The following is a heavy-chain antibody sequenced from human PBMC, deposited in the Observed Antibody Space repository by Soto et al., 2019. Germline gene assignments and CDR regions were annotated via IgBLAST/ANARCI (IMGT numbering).Heavy chain of an antibody. D-gene: IGHD3-10*01. CDR3: ARGFRGFYH. CDR2: TYYRSNWYN. V-gene: IGHV6-1*01. CDR1: GDSVSSNSAV. Sequence: QVQLQQSGPGLVKPSQTLSLTCAISGDSVSSNSAVWNWIRPSPSRGLEWLGRTYYRSNWYNDYPVSVKSRITINPDTSKNQFSLQLNPMTPEATAVYYCARGFRGFYHWGQGTLVTVSS. J-gene: IGHJ5*02.